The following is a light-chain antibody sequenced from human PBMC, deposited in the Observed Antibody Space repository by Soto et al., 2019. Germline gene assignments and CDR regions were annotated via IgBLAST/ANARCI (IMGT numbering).Light chain of an antibody. V-gene: IGKV3-20*01. Sequence: EIVLTQSPGTLSLSPGERATLSCRASQSVSSSYLAWYQQKPGQAPRLLIYGASSRATGIPDRFSGSGYGTDFTLTISRLDPEDFAVYYCQQYGSSLFTFGPGTKVDIK. J-gene: IGKJ3*01. CDR3: QQYGSSLFT. CDR1: QSVSSSY. CDR2: GAS.